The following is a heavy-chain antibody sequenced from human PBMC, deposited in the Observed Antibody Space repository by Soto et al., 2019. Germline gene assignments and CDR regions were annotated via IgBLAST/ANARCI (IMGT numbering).Heavy chain of an antibody. CDR2: IGSAGDT. CDR3: AIGPHSPPGYYYMDV. CDR1: GFTLSTYD. J-gene: IGHJ6*03. V-gene: IGHV3-13*01. Sequence: GGSLRLSCAASGFTLSTYDMHWVRQATGKGLEWVATIGSAGDTYYPGSVKGRFTVSRESAKNSLYLQMNSLTAGDTAVYYCAIGPHSPPGYYYMDVSGKGTTGSGSS.